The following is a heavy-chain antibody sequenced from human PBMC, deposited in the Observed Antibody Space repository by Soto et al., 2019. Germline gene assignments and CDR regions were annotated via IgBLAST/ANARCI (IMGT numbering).Heavy chain of an antibody. J-gene: IGHJ3*02. D-gene: IGHD6-19*01. V-gene: IGHV3-66*01. Sequence: PGGSLRLSCAASGFTVSSNYMSWVRQAPGKGLEWVSVIYSGGSTYYADSVKGRFTISRDNSKNTLYLQMNSLRAEDTAVYYCARESIAVAGALAFDIWGQGTMVTVSS. CDR3: ARESIAVAGALAFDI. CDR1: GFTVSSNY. CDR2: IYSGGST.